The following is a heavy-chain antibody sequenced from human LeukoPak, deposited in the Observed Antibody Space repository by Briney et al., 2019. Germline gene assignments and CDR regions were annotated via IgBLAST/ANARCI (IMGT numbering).Heavy chain of an antibody. CDR2: ISGSGSIT. CDR1: GFTFSSYS. V-gene: IGHV3-23*01. D-gene: IGHD3-10*01. Sequence: GGSLRLSCAASGFTFSSYSMNWVRQAPGKGLEWVSSISGSGSITYYADSVKGRFTISRDTSKNTLWLQMNSLRVDDTALYYCAKSLGGDYGSGSYYVVFDSWGQGTLVTVSS. CDR3: AKSLGGDYGSGSYYVVFDS. J-gene: IGHJ4*02.